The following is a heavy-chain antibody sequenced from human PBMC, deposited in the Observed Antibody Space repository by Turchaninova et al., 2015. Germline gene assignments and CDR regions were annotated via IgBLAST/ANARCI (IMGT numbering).Heavy chain of an antibody. CDR1: GFTFSNYW. D-gene: IGHD5-24*01. V-gene: IGHV3-74*01. CDR2: VNSDGSTT. J-gene: IGHJ4*02. Sequence: EVQLVVSGGGFVQPGGSLRLSCAASGFTFSNYWMHWGRQAPGKGLVWVSRVNSDGSTTSYADSVKGRFTISRDNAKNTLYLQMNSLRAEDTAVYYCANQRWLQTGFDYWGQGTLVTVSS. CDR3: ANQRWLQTGFDY.